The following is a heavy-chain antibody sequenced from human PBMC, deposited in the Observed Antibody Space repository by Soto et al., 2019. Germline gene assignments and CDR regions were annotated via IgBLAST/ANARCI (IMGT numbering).Heavy chain of an antibody. CDR1: GYIFNNHA. D-gene: IGHD6-19*01. V-gene: IGHV1-3*01. CDR3: ARDQAGTGWYVDSFDP. J-gene: IGHJ5*02. Sequence: QGQLVQSGAEVKKPGASVKVSCKASGYIFNNHAIHWVRQAPGQRFEWMGWINSGNGNTQYSEDFEGRVTFTRATVATTVYMEPTSLTSEDSAIYYCARDQAGTGWYVDSFDPWGQGTLVVVSS. CDR2: INSGNGNT.